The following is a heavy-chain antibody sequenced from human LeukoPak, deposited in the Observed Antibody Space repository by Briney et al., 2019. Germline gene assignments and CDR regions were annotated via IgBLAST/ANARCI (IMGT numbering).Heavy chain of an antibody. D-gene: IGHD3-22*01. J-gene: IGHJ6*02. CDR2: INDYTGDT. Sequence: PSETLSLTCSVYGGSFTDYFWTWIRQSPGKGLEWIGEINDYTGDTKYNPSLNSRVSISLEKSKNQFSLELRSVTAADTAVYCARGRIAKIVVVHSFSYGMDVWGQGTTVAVSS. CDR1: GGSFTDYF. V-gene: IGHV4-34*01. CDR3: ARGRIAKIVVVHSFSYGMDV.